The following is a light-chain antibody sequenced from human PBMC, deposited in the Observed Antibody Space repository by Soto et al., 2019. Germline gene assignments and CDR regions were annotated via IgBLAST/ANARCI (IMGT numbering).Light chain of an antibody. CDR2: DAS. J-gene: IGKJ4*01. CDR1: QSINNY. Sequence: EIVLTQSPVTLSLSPGERATLSCRASQSINNYLAWYQQKPGQPPRLLIYDASNRATAIPVRFSGSWSGTDFTLTISSLEPEDSAGYYCQYRGIWPPGATFGGGTKVEIK. CDR3: QYRGIWPPGAT. V-gene: IGKV3-11*01.